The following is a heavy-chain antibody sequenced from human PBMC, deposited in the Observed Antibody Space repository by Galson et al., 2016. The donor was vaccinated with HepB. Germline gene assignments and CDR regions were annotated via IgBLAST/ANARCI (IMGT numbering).Heavy chain of an antibody. CDR2: SYYRGST. Sequence: SETLSLTCSVSDGSITSYYWSWLRQPPGKGLEWIGQSYYRGSTSYKSSLKSRVSISVDMSKNQVSLKLSSVTAADAAAYYCAGEVGFFGESVWGQGTTVIVSS. CDR1: DGSITSYY. CDR3: AGEVGFFGESV. J-gene: IGHJ6*02. D-gene: IGHD3-10*01. V-gene: IGHV4-59*01.